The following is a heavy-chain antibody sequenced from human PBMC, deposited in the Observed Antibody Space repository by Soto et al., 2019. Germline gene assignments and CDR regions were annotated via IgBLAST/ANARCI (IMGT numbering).Heavy chain of an antibody. Sequence: EVQVVESGGGLVKPGGSLRLSCSFTFSMYSMNWVRQAPGKGLEWVASISSGGTYIKYADSVQGRFTISRDNAKNSVSLQMNSLRVEDTAVYFCTRDEGGSNDSWFHHWGQGTLVTVSS. CDR2: ISSGGTYI. J-gene: IGHJ5*02. CDR1: FTFSMYS. D-gene: IGHD1-26*01. V-gene: IGHV3-21*01. CDR3: TRDEGGSNDSWFHH.